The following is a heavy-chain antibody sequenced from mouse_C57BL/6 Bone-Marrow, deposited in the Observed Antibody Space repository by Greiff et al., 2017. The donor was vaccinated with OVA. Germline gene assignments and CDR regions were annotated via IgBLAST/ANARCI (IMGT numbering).Heavy chain of an antibody. CDR2: IYPGSGNT. J-gene: IGHJ1*03. V-gene: IGHV1-76*01. D-gene: IGHD1-1*01. CDR1: GYTFTDYY. Sequence: QVQLKESGAELVRPGASVKLSCKASGYTFTDYYINWVKQRPGQGLEWIARIYPGSGNTYSNEKFKGKATLTAEKSSSTAYMQLSSLTSEDSAVYFCARLYYGSSHWYFDVWGTGTTVTVSS. CDR3: ARLYYGSSHWYFDV.